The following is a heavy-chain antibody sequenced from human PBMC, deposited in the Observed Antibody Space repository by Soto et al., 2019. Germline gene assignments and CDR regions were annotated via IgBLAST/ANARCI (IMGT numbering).Heavy chain of an antibody. J-gene: IGHJ6*02. CDR2: ISTDNGNT. CDR3: ARDQGITTFGVYSMYYYGMDV. D-gene: IGHD3-3*01. Sequence: QVQLVQSGAEVKKPGASVKVSCKASGYTFTNSGISWVRQAPGQGLEWMGWISTDNGNTNYAQHLQGRVSMTKDTSTSTANRDRRSLRSDDTAVYYCARDQGITTFGVYSMYYYGMDVWGQGTTVTVSS. CDR1: GYTFTNSG. V-gene: IGHV1-18*01.